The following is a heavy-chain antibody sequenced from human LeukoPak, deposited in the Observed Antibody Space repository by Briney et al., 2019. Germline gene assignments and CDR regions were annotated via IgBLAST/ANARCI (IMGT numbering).Heavy chain of an antibody. J-gene: IGHJ6*02. Sequence: PSQTLSLTCTVSGGSISSGGYYWSWIRQPPGKGLEWIGYIYDSGSTNYNPSLKSRVTISVDTSKNQFSLKLSSVTAADTAVYHCARGGSGYDSFYYYGMDVWGQGTTVTVSS. CDR1: GGSISSGGYY. CDR3: ARGGSGYDSFYYYGMDV. CDR2: IYDSGST. V-gene: IGHV4-61*08. D-gene: IGHD5-12*01.